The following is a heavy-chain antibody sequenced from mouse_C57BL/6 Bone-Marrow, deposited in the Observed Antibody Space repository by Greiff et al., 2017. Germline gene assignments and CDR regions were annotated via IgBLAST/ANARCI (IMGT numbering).Heavy chain of an antibody. D-gene: IGHD2-1*01. J-gene: IGHJ1*03. CDR1: GYSFTGYY. Sequence: VQLKESGPELVKPGASVKISCKASGYSFTGYYMNWVKQSPEKSLEWIGEINPSTGGTTYNQKFKAKATLTVDKSSSTAYKQLKSLTSEDSAVYYCARYYGNYEGYWYFDVWGTGTTVTVSS. CDR2: INPSTGGT. V-gene: IGHV1-42*01. CDR3: ARYYGNYEGYWYFDV.